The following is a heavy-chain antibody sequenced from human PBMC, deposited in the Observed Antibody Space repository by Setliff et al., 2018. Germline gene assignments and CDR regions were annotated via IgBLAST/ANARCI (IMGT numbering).Heavy chain of an antibody. D-gene: IGHD3-16*01. Sequence: ASVKVSCKASGYASRFYGITWVRQAPGQGLAWMGWISVHNGNTNYAQKLQGRVTMSTDTSMSTAYMELRNLRSDDTAVYYCARARLGFPQLFDYWGQGTLVTVSS. V-gene: IGHV1-18*01. CDR1: GYASRFYG. CDR2: ISVHNGNT. J-gene: IGHJ4*02. CDR3: ARARLGFPQLFDY.